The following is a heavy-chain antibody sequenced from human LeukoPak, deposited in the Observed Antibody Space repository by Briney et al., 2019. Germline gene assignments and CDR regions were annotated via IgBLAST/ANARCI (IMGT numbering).Heavy chain of an antibody. CDR3: ARDSRRELLHAFDI. J-gene: IGHJ3*02. V-gene: IGHV4-59*01. D-gene: IGHD1-26*01. Sequence: SETLSLSCTVSGGSISSYYWSWIRQPPGKGLEWIGYIYYSGSTNYNPSLKSRVTISVDTSKNQFSLKLSSVTAADTAVYYCARDSRRELLHAFDIWGQGTMVTVSS. CDR1: GGSISSYY. CDR2: IYYSGST.